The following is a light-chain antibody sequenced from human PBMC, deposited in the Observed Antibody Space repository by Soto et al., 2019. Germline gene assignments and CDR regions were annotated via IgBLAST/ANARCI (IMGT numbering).Light chain of an antibody. CDR1: RSNIGAGYD. Sequence: QSALTQPPSVSGAPGQRVTISCTGSRSNIGAGYDVHWYQQLPRAAPKLLMYANNNRPSGVPVRFSASKSGTSASLAITGLQADDEADYYCQTYDSGLNVVVFGGGTKLTVL. V-gene: IGLV1-40*01. J-gene: IGLJ2*01. CDR2: ANN. CDR3: QTYDSGLNVVV.